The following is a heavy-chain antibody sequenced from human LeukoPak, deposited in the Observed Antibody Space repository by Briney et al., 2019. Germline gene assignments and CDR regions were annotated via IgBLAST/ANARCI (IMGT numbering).Heavy chain of an antibody. CDR3: ARDEGWFDP. CDR1: GYTFTSYA. V-gene: IGHV7-4-1*02. CDR2: INTNTGNP. Sequence: GGSLRLSCAASGYTFTSYAMNWVRQAPGQGLEWMGWINTNTGNPTYAQGFTGRFVFSLDTSVSTAYLQISSLKAEDTAVYYCARDEGWFDPWGQGTLVTVSS. J-gene: IGHJ5*02.